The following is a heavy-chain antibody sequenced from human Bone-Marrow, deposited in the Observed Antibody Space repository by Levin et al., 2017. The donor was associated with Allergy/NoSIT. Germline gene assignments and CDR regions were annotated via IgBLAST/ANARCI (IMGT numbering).Heavy chain of an antibody. V-gene: IGHV3-43D*03. Sequence: GGSLRLSCAASGFTFDDYAMHWVRQAPGKGLEWVSLISWDGGSTYYADSVKGRFTISRDNSKNSLYLQMNSLRAEDTALYYCAKDSVYDSSGYYLDYWGQGTLVTVSS. CDR3: AKDSVYDSSGYYLDY. CDR1: GFTFDDYA. CDR2: ISWDGGST. D-gene: IGHD3-22*01. J-gene: IGHJ4*02.